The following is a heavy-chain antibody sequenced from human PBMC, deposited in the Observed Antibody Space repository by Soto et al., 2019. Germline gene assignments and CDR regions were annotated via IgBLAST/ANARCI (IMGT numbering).Heavy chain of an antibody. V-gene: IGHV1-58*02. Sequence: SVKVSCKASGFTFTSSAMQWVRQARGQRLEWIGWIVVGSGNTNYAQKFQERVTITRDMSTSTAYMELSSLRSEDTAVYYCAAGGTYCSSTSCRDPYYFDYWGQGTLVTVSS. CDR2: IVVGSGNT. J-gene: IGHJ4*02. D-gene: IGHD2-2*01. CDR3: AAGGTYCSSTSCRDPYYFDY. CDR1: GFTFTSSA.